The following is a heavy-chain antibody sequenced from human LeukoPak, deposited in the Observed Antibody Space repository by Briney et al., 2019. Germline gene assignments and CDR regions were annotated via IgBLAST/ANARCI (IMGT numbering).Heavy chain of an antibody. Sequence: GSLRLSCAVSGFTFRTYAMGWVRQAPGKGLEWVSAISGSGGSTYYADSVKGRFTISRDNSKNTLYLQMNSLRAEDTAVYYCAKDVPNYYDSSGSPADYWGQGTLVTVSS. V-gene: IGHV3-23*01. CDR3: AKDVPNYYDSSGSPADY. J-gene: IGHJ4*02. CDR1: GFTFRTYA. D-gene: IGHD3-22*01. CDR2: ISGSGGST.